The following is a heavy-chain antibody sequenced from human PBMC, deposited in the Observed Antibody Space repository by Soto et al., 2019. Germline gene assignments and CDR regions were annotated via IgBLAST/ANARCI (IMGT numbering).Heavy chain of an antibody. D-gene: IGHD3-10*01. CDR2: ISSIGLTT. J-gene: IGHJ5*01. Sequence: GGSLSLSCQASGFNFRLYEMHWVRKAPGKGLEWVSYISSIGLTTYYADFAEGRFTISRDNAKDSLYLHLNSLRVGDTAVYYCARYGTRGDWWGLGTQVTVSS. CDR3: ARYGTRGDW. CDR1: GFNFRLYE. V-gene: IGHV3-48*03.